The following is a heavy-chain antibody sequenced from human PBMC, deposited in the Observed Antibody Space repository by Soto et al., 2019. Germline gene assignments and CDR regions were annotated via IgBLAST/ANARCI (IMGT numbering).Heavy chain of an antibody. J-gene: IGHJ5*02. Sequence: GESLKISCKASGYNFATYWIAWVRQMPGKGLEYMGIIYPGDSDARYRPSFHGQVTFSADKSISTAYLQWSSLTASDTAIYYCARHGFYGDYASNYFDPWGQGTLVTVSS. D-gene: IGHD4-17*01. V-gene: IGHV5-51*01. CDR2: IYPGDSDA. CDR1: GYNFATYW. CDR3: ARHGFYGDYASNYFDP.